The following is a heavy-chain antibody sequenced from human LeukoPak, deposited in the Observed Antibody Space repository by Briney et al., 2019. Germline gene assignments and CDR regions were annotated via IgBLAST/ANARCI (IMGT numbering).Heavy chain of an antibody. V-gene: IGHV4-59*01. CDR3: ARDWGVGGRPGYMDV. CDR1: GVSISNKY. D-gene: IGHD6-6*01. CDR2: IYYSGNT. Sequence: PSETLSLTCTASGVSISNKYWSWIRQPPGKGLEWIGYIYYSGNTNYNPSLKSRVTILVDTSKNQVSLKLSSVTAADTAVYFCARDWGVGGRPGYMDVWGKGTTVTVSS. J-gene: IGHJ6*03.